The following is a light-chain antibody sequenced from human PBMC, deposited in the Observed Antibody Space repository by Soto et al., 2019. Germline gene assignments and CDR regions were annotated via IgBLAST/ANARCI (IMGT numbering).Light chain of an antibody. CDR2: DVT. Sequence: QSVLTKPASVNGAPGQSITISCSGTRGDVGGYNYVYWHQHHPGKAPKLLIYDVTNRPSGVSNRFSASKSGNTASLTISGLQPEDEADYYCSSYTSRSTYVFGTGTKVTVL. V-gene: IGLV2-14*03. CDR3: SSYTSRSTYV. J-gene: IGLJ1*01. CDR1: RGDVGGYNY.